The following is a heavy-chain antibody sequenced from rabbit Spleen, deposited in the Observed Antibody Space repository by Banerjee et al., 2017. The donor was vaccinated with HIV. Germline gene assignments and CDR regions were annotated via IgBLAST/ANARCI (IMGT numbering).Heavy chain of an antibody. CDR2: IYGGDMHST. J-gene: IGHJ4*01. CDR1: GFTLSSYYM. V-gene: IGHV1S45*01. Sequence: QEHLKESGGGLVQPGGSLKLSCTASGFTLSSYYMNWVRQAPGKGLEWIACIYGGDMHSTAYASWAKGRFTISKTSSTTVTLQMTSLTVADTATYFCARDIGSVNSYNDYLNLWGQGTLVTVS. D-gene: IGHD4-2*01. CDR3: ARDIGSVNSYNDYLNL.